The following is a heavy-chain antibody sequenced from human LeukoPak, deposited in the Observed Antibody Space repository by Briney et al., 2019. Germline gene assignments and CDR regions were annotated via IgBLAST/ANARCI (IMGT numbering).Heavy chain of an antibody. D-gene: IGHD5-18*01. V-gene: IGHV4-34*01. CDR2: INHSGST. CDR1: GGSFSGYY. J-gene: IGHJ3*02. Sequence: PSETLSLTCAVYGGSFSGYYWSWIRQPPGKGLEWIGEINHSGSTNYNPSLKSQVTISVDTSKNQFSLKLSSVTAADTAVYYCARGSPIQLWADAFDIWGQGTMVTVSS. CDR3: ARGSPIQLWADAFDI.